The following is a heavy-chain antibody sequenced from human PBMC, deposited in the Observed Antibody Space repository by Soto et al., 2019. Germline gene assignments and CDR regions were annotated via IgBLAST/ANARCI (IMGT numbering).Heavy chain of an antibody. CDR2: ISDSGGST. J-gene: IGHJ4*02. CDR1: GFTFSRYA. Sequence: EVQLLEPGGGLVQPGGSLRLACAASGFTFSRYAMSWVRQAPGKGLEWVSAISDSGGSTYYADSVKGRFTVSRDNSKNTLSLQMNSLRAEDTAVYYCAKRVEYSSSTHYFDYWGQGTLVAVSS. V-gene: IGHV3-23*01. CDR3: AKRVEYSSSTHYFDY. D-gene: IGHD6-6*01.